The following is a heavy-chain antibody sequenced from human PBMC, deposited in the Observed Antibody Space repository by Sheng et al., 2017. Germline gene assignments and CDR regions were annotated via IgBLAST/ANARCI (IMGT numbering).Heavy chain of an antibody. CDR1: GGSFSGYY. D-gene: IGHD2-2*01. V-gene: IGHV4-34*01. Sequence: QVQLQQWGAGLLKPSETLSLTCAVYGGSFSGYYWSWFRQPPGKGLEWIGEINHSGSTNYNPSLKSRVTISVDTSKNQFSLKLSSVTAADTAVYYCARGFIGMRLRGVVGKNVPATEGIHFDYWGQGTLVTV. CDR2: INHSGST. CDR3: ARGFIGMRLRGVVGKNVPATEGIHFDY. J-gene: IGHJ4*02.